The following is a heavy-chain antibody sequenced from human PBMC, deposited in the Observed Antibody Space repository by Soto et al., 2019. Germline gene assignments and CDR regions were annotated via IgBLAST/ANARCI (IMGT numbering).Heavy chain of an antibody. Sequence: GGSLRLSCAASGFTFSSYGMHWVRQAPGKGLEWVAVISYDGSNKYYADSVKGRFTISRDNSKNTLYLQMNSLRAEDTALYYCAKISHYGGNIDYWGQGTLVTVSS. CDR1: GFTFSSYG. D-gene: IGHD4-17*01. J-gene: IGHJ4*02. CDR2: ISYDGSNK. CDR3: AKISHYGGNIDY. V-gene: IGHV3-30*18.